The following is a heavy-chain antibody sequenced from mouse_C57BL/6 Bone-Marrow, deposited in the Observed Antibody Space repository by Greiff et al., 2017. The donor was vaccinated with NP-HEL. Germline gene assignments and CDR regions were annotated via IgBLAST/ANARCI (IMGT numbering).Heavy chain of an antibody. Sequence: VQLQQPGAELVKPGASVKLSCKASGYTFTSYWMQWVKQRPGQGLEWIGEIDPSDSYTNYNQKFKGKATLTVDTSSSTAYMQLSSLTSEYSAVSYCARGGIYYDLYYFDYWGQGTTLTVSS. V-gene: IGHV1-50*01. J-gene: IGHJ2*01. CDR2: IDPSDSYT. CDR3: ARGGIYYDLYYFDY. CDR1: GYTFTSYW. D-gene: IGHD2-4*01.